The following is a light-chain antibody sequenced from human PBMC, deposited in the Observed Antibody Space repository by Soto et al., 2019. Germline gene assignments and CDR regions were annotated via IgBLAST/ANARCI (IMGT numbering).Light chain of an antibody. Sequence: EKGLDQSPCTLSLSPGERATLSCRASQSVTNSFLAWYQQKPGQAPRLLIYGASRRATGIPDRFTGSGSGTDFTLTISRLEPEDFAVYYCQQYVSSPWAFAQGTKVDVK. CDR2: GAS. J-gene: IGKJ1*01. CDR1: QSVTNSF. V-gene: IGKV3-20*01. CDR3: QQYVSSPWA.